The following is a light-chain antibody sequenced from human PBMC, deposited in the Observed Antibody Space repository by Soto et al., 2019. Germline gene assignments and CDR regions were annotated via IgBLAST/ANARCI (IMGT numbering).Light chain of an antibody. V-gene: IGLV2-14*03. CDR3: SAFTGTTYD. Sequence: QSVLTQPASVSGCPGQSITISCTGTSSDVGGNKYVSWYQHYPGKAPKLMICDVSNRPSGVSNRFSGSKSGNTASLTISGLQAEDEADYYCSAFTGTTYDFGTGTKVTVL. J-gene: IGLJ1*01. CDR2: DVS. CDR1: SSDVGGNKY.